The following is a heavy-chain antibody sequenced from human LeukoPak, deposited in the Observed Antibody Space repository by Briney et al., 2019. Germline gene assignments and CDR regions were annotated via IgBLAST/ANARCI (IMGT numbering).Heavy chain of an antibody. CDR2: GFASGST. D-gene: IGHD3-10*01. J-gene: IGHJ6*03. V-gene: IGHV4-4*07. CDR3: ARDRGDYYGSGSYYYPYYMDV. Sequence: SETLSLTCTVSGGSISSFYWSWIRQPAGKGLEWIGRGFASGSTIYNPSLKSRVTISVDTSKNQFSLKLSSVTAADTAVYYCARDRGDYYGSGSYYYPYYMDVWGKGTTVTVSS. CDR1: GGSISSFY.